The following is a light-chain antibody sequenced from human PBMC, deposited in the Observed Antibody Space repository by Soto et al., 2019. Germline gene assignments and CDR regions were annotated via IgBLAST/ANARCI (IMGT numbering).Light chain of an antibody. CDR1: QVISSY. Sequence: DIRLTQAPSFLSASAGDRVTITCLASQVISSYLAWYQQKPGRAPKLLIYAASTLQSGVPSRFSGSGSGTEFTLTITSLQPEDFATYYCQQLNSFPITFGQGRRLEVK. V-gene: IGKV1-9*01. CDR3: QQLNSFPIT. CDR2: AAS. J-gene: IGKJ5*01.